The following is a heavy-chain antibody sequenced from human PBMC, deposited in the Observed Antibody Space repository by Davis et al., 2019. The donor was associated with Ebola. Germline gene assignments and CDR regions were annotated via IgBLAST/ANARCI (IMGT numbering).Heavy chain of an antibody. CDR2: ISGSGGNI. Sequence: GGSLRLSCAASGFTFRNYAMTWVRQAPGKGLEWVSTISGSGGNIYYAASVKGRFTISRDNFKTTVYLEMNSLKAEDTAVYYCAKTPRYCSGESCYGGYFDYWGQGTLVTVSS. J-gene: IGHJ4*02. V-gene: IGHV3-23*01. CDR1: GFTFRNYA. CDR3: AKTPRYCSGESCYGGYFDY. D-gene: IGHD2-15*01.